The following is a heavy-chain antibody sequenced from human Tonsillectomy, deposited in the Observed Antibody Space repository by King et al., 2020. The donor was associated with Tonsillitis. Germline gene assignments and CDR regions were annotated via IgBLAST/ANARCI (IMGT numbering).Heavy chain of an antibody. CDR1: GASVSTSALS. CDR3: ARGSSQGILEY. CDR2: KYYTGGT. V-gene: IGHV4-30-4*07. Sequence: QVQLQESGPGLVKPSQTLSLTCAVSGASVSTSALSWTWIRQPPRQRLEWIGYKYYTGGTYYNPSLESRADISLDTSKNHFSLTLSSVTAADTAMYYCARGSSQGILEYWGQGILVIVSA. J-gene: IGHJ4*02. D-gene: IGHD2/OR15-2a*01.